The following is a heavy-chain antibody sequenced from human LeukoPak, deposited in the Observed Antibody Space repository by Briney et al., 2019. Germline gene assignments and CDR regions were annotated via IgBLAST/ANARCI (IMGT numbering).Heavy chain of an antibody. D-gene: IGHD3-10*01. J-gene: IGHJ4*02. CDR3: ARGASAGSVDY. V-gene: IGHV4-34*01. CDR1: VGSFSGYY. Sequence: SETLSLTCAVYVGSFSGYYWTWIRQSPGKGLEWIGDINQSGTTNYNASLKSRVTISVDTSKNQFSLKLTSVTAADTAVYYCARGASAGSVDYWGQGTLVTVSS. CDR2: INQSGTT.